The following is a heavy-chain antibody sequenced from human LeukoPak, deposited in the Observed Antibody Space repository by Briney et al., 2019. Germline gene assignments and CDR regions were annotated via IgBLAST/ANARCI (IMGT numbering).Heavy chain of an antibody. J-gene: IGHJ4*02. D-gene: IGHD5-24*01. V-gene: IGHV4-4*07. CDR2: IYTSGST. CDR3: ARVGDGYNGGRYFDY. Sequence: PSETLSLTCPVSGGSISSYYWSWIGQPAGKGLEWIGRIYTSGSTNYNPSLKSRVTMSVDTSKNQFSLKLSSVAAADTAVYYCARVGDGYNGGRYFDYWGQGTLVTVSS. CDR1: GGSISSYY.